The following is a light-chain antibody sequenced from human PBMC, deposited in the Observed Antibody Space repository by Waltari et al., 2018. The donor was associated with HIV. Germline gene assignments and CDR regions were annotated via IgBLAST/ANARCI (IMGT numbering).Light chain of an antibody. CDR3: SSYAGRNNFVV. Sequence: QSALTQPPSASRSPGQSVTISCTGTNNDVGGYNYVSWYQQHPGKAPKLMVYEVRKLPSGVPDRFSGSKYGNTSSLTVSVLQAEDDADYYCSSYAGRNNFVVFGGGTKLTVL. CDR1: NNDVGGYNY. CDR2: EVR. J-gene: IGLJ2*01. V-gene: IGLV2-8*02.